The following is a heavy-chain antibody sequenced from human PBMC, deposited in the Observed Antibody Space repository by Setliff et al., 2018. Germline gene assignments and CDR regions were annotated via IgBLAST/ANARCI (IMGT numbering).Heavy chain of an antibody. J-gene: IGHJ4*02. V-gene: IGHV4-59*01. CDR3: ARGGTYRYFDY. CDR2: VYYSGTA. Sequence: SETLSLTCNVSGDSISGTYYWSWIRQPPGKGLEFIGYVYYSGTANYDPSLKSRVTMSVDTSKNQFSLKLRSVIAADTAVYYCARGGTYRYFDYWGQGTLVTV. CDR1: GDSISGTYY.